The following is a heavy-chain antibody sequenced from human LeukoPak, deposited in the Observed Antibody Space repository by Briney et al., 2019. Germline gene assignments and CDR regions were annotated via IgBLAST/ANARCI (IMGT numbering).Heavy chain of an antibody. Sequence: SETLSLTCTVSGASISSDYWSWVRQPPGKGLEWIGYIYHSGSSNYNPSLKSRVTMSVDTSKNQFSLKLISVTAADTAVYYCARAYCCYRGSTGLRFDPWGQGTLVAVSS. CDR3: ARAYCCYRGSTGLRFDP. CDR1: GASISSDY. D-gene: IGHD1-26*01. CDR2: IYHSGSS. V-gene: IGHV4-59*12. J-gene: IGHJ5*02.